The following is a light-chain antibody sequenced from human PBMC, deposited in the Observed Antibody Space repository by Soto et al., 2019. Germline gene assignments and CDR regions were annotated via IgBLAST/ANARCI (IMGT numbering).Light chain of an antibody. Sequence: QSVLTQPASVSGSPGQSITISCTGTSSNVGGSNSVSWYQQHPGKAPKLMIYDVSNWPSGVSNRFSGSKSGNTASLTISGLLAEDDADYYCSSYTSISSTPVVFGGGTKVTVL. J-gene: IGLJ2*01. CDR3: SSYTSISSTPVV. CDR2: DVS. V-gene: IGLV2-14*01. CDR1: SSNVGGSNS.